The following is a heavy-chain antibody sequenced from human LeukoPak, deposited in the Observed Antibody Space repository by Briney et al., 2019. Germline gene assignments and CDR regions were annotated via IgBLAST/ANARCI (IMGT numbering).Heavy chain of an antibody. CDR1: GGSISSYY. CDR2: IYYSGST. D-gene: IGHD3-10*01. J-gene: IGHJ4*02. CDR3: ARVGTAPGKYYFDY. V-gene: IGHV4-59*01. Sequence: SETLSLTCTVSGGSISSYYWSWIRQPPGKGLEWIGYIYYSGSTNYNPSLKSRVTISVDTSKNQFSLKLSSVTPADTAVYYCARVGTAPGKYYFDYWGQGTLVTVSS.